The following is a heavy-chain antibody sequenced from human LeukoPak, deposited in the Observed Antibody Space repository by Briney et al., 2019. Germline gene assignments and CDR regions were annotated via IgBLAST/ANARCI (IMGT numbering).Heavy chain of an antibody. D-gene: IGHD2/OR15-2a*01. J-gene: IGHJ6*02. Sequence: GTSLRLSCAASGFTFSDYAMHWFRQAPGKGREWVAVIAYGGTYTHHADSRKGRFTISRDNSRETLYLQINSLRPEDTALYYCARNKAITAFFGMDVWGQGTTIIVSS. CDR2: IAYGGTYT. CDR1: GFTFSDYA. V-gene: IGHV3-30*03. CDR3: ARNKAITAFFGMDV.